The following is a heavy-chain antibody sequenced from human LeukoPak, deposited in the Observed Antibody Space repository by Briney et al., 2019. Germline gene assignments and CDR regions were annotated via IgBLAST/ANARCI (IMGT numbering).Heavy chain of an antibody. J-gene: IGHJ4*02. CDR3: AKDVDTAMVFSY. Sequence: PGRSLRLSCAASGFTFSSCGMHWVRQAPGKGLEWVAVIWYDGSNKYYADSVKGRFTISRDNSKNTLYLQMNSLRAEDTAVYYCAKDVDTAMVFSYWGQGTLVTVSS. V-gene: IGHV3-33*06. CDR1: GFTFSSCG. D-gene: IGHD5-18*01. CDR2: IWYDGSNK.